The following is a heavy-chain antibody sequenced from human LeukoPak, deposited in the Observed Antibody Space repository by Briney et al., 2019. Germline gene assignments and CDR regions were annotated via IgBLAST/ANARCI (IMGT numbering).Heavy chain of an antibody. J-gene: IGHJ4*02. Sequence: SGSLSLTCTVSGGSISSYYWSWIRQPPGKGLEWMGDIYYSGSTNYNPSLKSRVSISVDTSKNQFSLKLSSVTAADTAVYYCARVAGSSGYFDLWGQGTLVTVSS. CDR1: GGSISSYY. CDR3: ARVAGSSGYFDL. V-gene: IGHV4-59*01. D-gene: IGHD3-22*01. CDR2: IYYSGST.